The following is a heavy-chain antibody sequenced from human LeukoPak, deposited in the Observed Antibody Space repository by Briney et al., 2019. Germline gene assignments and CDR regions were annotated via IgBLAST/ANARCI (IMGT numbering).Heavy chain of an antibody. CDR2: IYYSGST. CDR3: ASCSSSSCLVDYYGMDV. CDR1: GGSISSYY. J-gene: IGHJ6*02. Sequence: SETLSLTCTVSGGSISSYYWSWIRQPPAKGLEWIGYIYYSGSTNYNPSLKSRVTISVDTSKNQFSLKLSSVTAADTAVYYCASCSSSSCLVDYYGMDVWGQGTTVTVSS. V-gene: IGHV4-59*08. D-gene: IGHD2-2*01.